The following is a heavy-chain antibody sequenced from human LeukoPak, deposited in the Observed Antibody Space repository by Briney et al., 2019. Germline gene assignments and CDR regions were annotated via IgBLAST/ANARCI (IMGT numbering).Heavy chain of an antibody. D-gene: IGHD2-15*01. CDR3: ARVSGYCSGGSCYGLPSHGMDV. CDR1: GYTFTGYY. J-gene: IGHJ6*02. CDR2: INPSGGST. V-gene: IGHV1-46*01. Sequence: ASVKVSCKASGYTFTGYYIHWVRQAPGQGLEWMGIINPSGGSTSSAQKFQGRVTMTRDTSTSTVYMEMSSLRSEDTAVYYCARVSGYCSGGSCYGLPSHGMDVWGQGTTVTVSS.